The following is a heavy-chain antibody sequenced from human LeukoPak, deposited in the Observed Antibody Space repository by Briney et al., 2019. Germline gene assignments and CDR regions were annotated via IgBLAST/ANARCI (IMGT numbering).Heavy chain of an antibody. J-gene: IGHJ4*02. CDR1: GYTFTSYW. CDR3: ARHGGDSCGPPLYY. D-gene: IGHD6-19*01. Sequence: GGPLKISGQGSGYTFTSYWIGWVRQLPGKGLEWMGIIYPGESATRYSPSFQGQVTISADKSISTAYLQWSILKASDTAMYYCARHGGDSCGPPLYYWGQGTLVTVSS. CDR2: IYPGESAT. V-gene: IGHV5-51*01.